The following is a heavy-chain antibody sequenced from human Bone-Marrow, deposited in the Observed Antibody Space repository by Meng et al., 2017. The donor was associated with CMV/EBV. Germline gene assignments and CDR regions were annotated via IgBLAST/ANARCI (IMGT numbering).Heavy chain of an antibody. Sequence: GESLKISCAASGFTFSSYSMNWVRQAPGKGLEWVSSISSSSSYIYYADSVKGRFTISRDNAKNSLYLQMNSLRAEDTAVYYCARATSMGYSYGFDAFDIWGQGTMV. CDR3: ARATSMGYSYGFDAFDI. V-gene: IGHV3-21*01. CDR2: ISSSSSYI. CDR1: GFTFSSYS. J-gene: IGHJ3*02. D-gene: IGHD5-18*01.